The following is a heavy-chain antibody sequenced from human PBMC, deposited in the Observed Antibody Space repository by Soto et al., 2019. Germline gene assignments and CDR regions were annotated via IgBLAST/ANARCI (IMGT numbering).Heavy chain of an antibody. CDR2: IRSKAYGGTT. CDR3: TRDLPSDPSSGWRTYDAFDI. J-gene: IGHJ3*02. CDR1: GFTFGDYA. Sequence: GGSLRLSCTASGFTFGDYAMSWFRQAPGKGLEWVGFIRSKAYGGTTEYAASVKGRFTISRDDSKSIAYLQMNSLKTEDTAVYYCTRDLPSDPSSGWRTYDAFDIWGQGTMVTVSS. D-gene: IGHD6-19*01. V-gene: IGHV3-49*03.